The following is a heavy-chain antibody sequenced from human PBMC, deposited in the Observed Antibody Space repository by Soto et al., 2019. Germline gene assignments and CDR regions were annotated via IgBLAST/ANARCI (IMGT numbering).Heavy chain of an antibody. CDR3: ARIIVATIIDY. V-gene: IGHV1-18*01. CDR2: ISPYNGNT. Sequence: GASVKVSCKASGYTFTSFGISWVRQAPGQGLEWMGWISPYNGNTHYAQQVQGRVTMTTDTSTSTAYMELRSLRSDDTAVYYCARIIVATIIDYWGQGALVTVSS. J-gene: IGHJ4*02. D-gene: IGHD5-12*01. CDR1: GYTFTSFG.